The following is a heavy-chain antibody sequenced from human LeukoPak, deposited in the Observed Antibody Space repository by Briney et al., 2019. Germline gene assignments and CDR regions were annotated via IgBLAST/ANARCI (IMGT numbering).Heavy chain of an antibody. Sequence: GGSLRLSCAASGFTFSSYSMNWVRQAPGKGLEWVSYISSSSSTIYYADSVKGRFTISRDNARNSLYLQMNSLRAEDTAVYYCARVRLAAARAFDYWGQGTLVTVSS. D-gene: IGHD6-13*01. V-gene: IGHV3-48*01. CDR3: ARVRLAAARAFDY. J-gene: IGHJ4*02. CDR1: GFTFSSYS. CDR2: ISSSSSTI.